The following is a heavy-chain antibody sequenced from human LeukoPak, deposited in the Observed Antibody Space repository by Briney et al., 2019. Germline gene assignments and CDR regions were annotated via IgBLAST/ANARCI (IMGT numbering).Heavy chain of an antibody. V-gene: IGHV1-69*04. J-gene: IGHJ4*02. D-gene: IGHD4-23*01. CDR3: ARDPGDYGGNFFDY. CDR2: IIPILGIA. CDR1: GGTFSSYA. Sequence: SVKVSCKASGGTFSSYAISWVRQAPGQGLEWMGRIIPILGIANYAQKFQGRVTITADKSTSTAYMELSSLRSEDTAVYYCARDPGDYGGNFFDYWGQGTLVTVSS.